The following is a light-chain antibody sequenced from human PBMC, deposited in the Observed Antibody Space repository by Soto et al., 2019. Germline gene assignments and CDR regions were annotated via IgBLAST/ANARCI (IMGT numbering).Light chain of an antibody. V-gene: IGKV1-39*01. CDR2: DAS. J-gene: IGKJ5*01. CDR3: QQSYSTPIT. Sequence: DIQMTQSPSSLSASVGDRVTITCQASQDISNYLNWYQQKPGKAPKLLIYDASSLQSGVPSRFSGSGSGTDFTLTISSLQHEDFATYYSQQSYSTPITFGQGTRMEI. CDR1: QDISNY.